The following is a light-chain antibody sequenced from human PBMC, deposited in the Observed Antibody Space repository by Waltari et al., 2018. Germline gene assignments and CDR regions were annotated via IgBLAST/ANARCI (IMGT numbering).Light chain of an antibody. V-gene: IGKV1-12*01. CDR3: QQGYNTPYS. Sequence: DIQMTQSPSSLSASVGDKVTITCRASQGISSWLVWYQQKPGNAPKLLIESATSLESGVPSRFSGSGSGTDYTLTISSLQAEDFATYYCQQGYNTPYSFGQGTKVEIK. J-gene: IGKJ2*03. CDR2: SAT. CDR1: QGISSW.